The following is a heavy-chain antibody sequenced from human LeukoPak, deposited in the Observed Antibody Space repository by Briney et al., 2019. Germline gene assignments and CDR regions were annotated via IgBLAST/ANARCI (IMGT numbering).Heavy chain of an antibody. CDR1: GFTFSSYA. CDR3: ANDYDSSGYFDY. D-gene: IGHD3-22*01. J-gene: IGHJ4*02. CDR2: IVGSGSNT. Sequence: PGGSLRLSCAASGFTFSSYAMSWVRQAPGKGLEWVSGIVGSGSNTYYADSVKGRFTISRDNSKNTLYLQMNSLRAEDTAVYYCANDYDSSGYFDYWGQGTLVTVSS. V-gene: IGHV3-23*01.